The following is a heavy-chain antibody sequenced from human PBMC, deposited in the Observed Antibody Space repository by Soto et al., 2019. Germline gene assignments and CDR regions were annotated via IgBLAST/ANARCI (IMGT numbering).Heavy chain of an antibody. D-gene: IGHD2-2*01. J-gene: IGHJ6*02. Sequence: QVQLVQSGAEVKKPGASVKVSCKASGYTFTSYYMHWVRQAPGQGLEWMGIINPSGGSTRYAQKLQGRVTMTRDTSTSKVYMELSSLRSEDTAVYFCARDNLLVVVPAAYCMDVWGQGTTVTVSS. V-gene: IGHV1-46*01. CDR3: ARDNLLVVVPAAYCMDV. CDR2: INPSGGST. CDR1: GYTFTSYY.